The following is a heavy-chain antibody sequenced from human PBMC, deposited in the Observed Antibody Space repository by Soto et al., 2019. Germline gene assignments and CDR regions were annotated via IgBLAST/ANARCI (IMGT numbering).Heavy chain of an antibody. CDR3: ATTTGDY. CDR2: ISSRSAYI. Sequence: EVQVVESGGGLVKPGGSLRLSCAASGFTFSTYSFNWVRQAPGKGLEWVSSISSRSAYIYYADSVKGRFTSSRDNAKNSLYLNMSSLRAEDTDVYYCATTTGDYWGQGTLVTVSS. D-gene: IGHD5-12*01. CDR1: GFTFSTYS. J-gene: IGHJ4*02. V-gene: IGHV3-21*01.